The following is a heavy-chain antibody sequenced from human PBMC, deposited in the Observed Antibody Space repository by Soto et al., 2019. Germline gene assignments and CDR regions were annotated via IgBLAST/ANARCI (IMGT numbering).Heavy chain of an antibody. Sequence: SETLSLTCAVCGGSFSGYYWSWIRQPPGKGLEWIGEINHSGSTNYNPSLKSRVTISVDKSKNQFSLKLSSVTAADTAVYYCARVAVAGTRVDYWGQGTLVTVS. CDR3: ARVAVAGTRVDY. CDR2: INHSGST. D-gene: IGHD6-19*01. V-gene: IGHV4-34*01. CDR1: GGSFSGYY. J-gene: IGHJ4*02.